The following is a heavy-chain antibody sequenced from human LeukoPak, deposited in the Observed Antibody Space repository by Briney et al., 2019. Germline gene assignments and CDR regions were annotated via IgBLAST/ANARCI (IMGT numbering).Heavy chain of an antibody. Sequence: GGSLRLYCAASGFTVSNNYMSWVRQAPGKGLEWVSVTYSGGNTYYADSVKGRFTISRDNSKNTLYLQMNSLRAEDTAVYCCASLGGITMIRGVIKGYYGMDVRGQGTTVTVSS. CDR2: TYSGGNT. CDR1: GFTVSNNY. V-gene: IGHV3-53*01. J-gene: IGHJ6*02. CDR3: ASLGGITMIRGVIKGYYGMDV. D-gene: IGHD3-10*01.